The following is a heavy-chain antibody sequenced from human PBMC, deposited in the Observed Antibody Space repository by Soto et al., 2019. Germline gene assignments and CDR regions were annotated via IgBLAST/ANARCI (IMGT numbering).Heavy chain of an antibody. D-gene: IGHD1-1*01. V-gene: IGHV3-30-3*01. CDR1: GFTFSSYA. J-gene: IGHJ5*02. Sequence: QVQLVESGGGVVQPGRSLRLSCAASGFTFSSYAMHWVRQAPGKGLGWVAVISYDGSNKYYADSVKGRFTISRDNSKNTLYLQMNSLRAEDTAVYYCARDLLAYNWNDAGWFDPWGQGTLVTVSS. CDR3: ARDLLAYNWNDAGWFDP. CDR2: ISYDGSNK.